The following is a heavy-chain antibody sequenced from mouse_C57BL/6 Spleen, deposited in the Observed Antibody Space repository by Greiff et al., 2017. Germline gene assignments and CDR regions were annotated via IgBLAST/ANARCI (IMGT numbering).Heavy chain of an antibody. CDR1: GYAFSSYW. J-gene: IGHJ4*01. Sequence: VQRVESGAELVKPGASVKISCKASGYAFSSYWMNWVKQRPGKGLEWIGQIYPGDGDTNYNGKFKGKATLTADKSSSTAYMQLSSLTSEDSAVYFCARWMDSSGYNYAMDYWGQGTSVTVSS. CDR3: ARWMDSSGYNYAMDY. D-gene: IGHD3-2*02. V-gene: IGHV1-80*01. CDR2: IYPGDGDT.